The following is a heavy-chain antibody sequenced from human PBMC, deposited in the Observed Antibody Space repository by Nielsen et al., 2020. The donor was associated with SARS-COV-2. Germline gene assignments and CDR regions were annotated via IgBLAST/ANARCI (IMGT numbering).Heavy chain of an antibody. J-gene: IGHJ4*02. CDR3: ARGGYSYGYGY. CDR2: INHSGST. D-gene: IGHD5-18*01. CDR1: GGSFSGYY. V-gene: IGHV4-34*01. Sequence: SETLSLTCAVYGGSFSGYYWSWIRQPPGKGLEWIGEINHSGSTNYNPSLKSRVTISVDTSKNQFPLMLSSVTAADTAVYYCARGGYSYGYGYWGQGTLVTVSA.